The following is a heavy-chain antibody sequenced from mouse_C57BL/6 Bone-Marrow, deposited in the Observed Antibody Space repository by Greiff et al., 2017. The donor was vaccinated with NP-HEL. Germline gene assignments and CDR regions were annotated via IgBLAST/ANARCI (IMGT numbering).Heavy chain of an antibody. CDR1: GYTFTSYG. J-gene: IGHJ3*01. CDR3: ARPSYYDDDTWFAY. CDR2: IYPRSGNT. D-gene: IGHD2-4*01. Sequence: VQLQQSGAELARPGASVKLSCKASGYTFTSYGISWVKQRTGQGLEWIGEIYPRSGNTYYNEKFKGKATLTADKSSSTAYMELRSLTSEDSAVYFCARPSYYDDDTWFAYWGQGTLVTVSA. V-gene: IGHV1-81*01.